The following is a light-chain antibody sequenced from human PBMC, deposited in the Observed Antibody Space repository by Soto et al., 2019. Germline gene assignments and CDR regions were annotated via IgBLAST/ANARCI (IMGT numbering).Light chain of an antibody. Sequence: EIVLTQSPGTLSLSPGERATLSCRASQSVSSSYLAWYQQKPGQAPRLLIHNVSNRATGIPDRFSGSGSGTDFTLTISRLEPEDFAVYYCQQYGNSRWTFGQGTKVEIK. CDR1: QSVSSSY. CDR3: QQYGNSRWT. CDR2: NVS. V-gene: IGKV3-20*01. J-gene: IGKJ1*01.